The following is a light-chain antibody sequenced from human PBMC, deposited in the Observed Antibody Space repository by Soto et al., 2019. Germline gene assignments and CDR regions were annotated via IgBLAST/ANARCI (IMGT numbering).Light chain of an antibody. CDR1: NIGSKS. CDR2: YDS. CDR3: CSYAGDYTFV. J-gene: IGLJ1*01. Sequence: SYELTQPPSVSVAPGKTARITCGGNNIGSKSVHWYQQKPGQAPVLVIYYDSDRPSGIPERFSGSNSGNTATLTISRVEAGDEADYYCCSYAGDYTFVFGTGTKLTVL. V-gene: IGLV3-21*01.